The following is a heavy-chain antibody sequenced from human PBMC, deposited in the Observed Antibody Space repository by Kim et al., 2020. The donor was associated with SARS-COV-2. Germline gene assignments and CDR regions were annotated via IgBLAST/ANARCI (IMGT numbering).Heavy chain of an antibody. J-gene: IGHJ3*02. CDR1: GGSFSGYY. CDR3: ARGWAPYCGGDCYSRSSFDI. D-gene: IGHD2-21*02. V-gene: IGHV4-34*01. CDR2: INHSGST. Sequence: SETLSLTCAVYGGSFSGYYWSWIRQPPGKGLEWIGEINHSGSTNYNPSLKSRVTISVDTSKNQFSLKLSSVTAADTAVYYCARGWAPYCGGDCYSRSSFDIWGQGTMVTVSS.